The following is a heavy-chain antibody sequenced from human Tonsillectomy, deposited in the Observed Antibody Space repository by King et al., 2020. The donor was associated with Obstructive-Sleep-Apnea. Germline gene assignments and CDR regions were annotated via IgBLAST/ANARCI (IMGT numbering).Heavy chain of an antibody. Sequence: QLVQSGAEVKKPGASVKVSCKASGYTFTSNYMHWVRKAPGKGLEWMGIIKPSGGSTSSAQKFQGRVTLTRETSTCTDYMELSSLRSDDTAVYYCARDLRREVGARDALDIWGQGTMVTVSS. CDR3: ARDLRREVGARDALDI. V-gene: IGHV1-46*03. CDR1: GYTFTSNY. CDR2: IKPSGGST. J-gene: IGHJ3*02. D-gene: IGHD1-26*01.